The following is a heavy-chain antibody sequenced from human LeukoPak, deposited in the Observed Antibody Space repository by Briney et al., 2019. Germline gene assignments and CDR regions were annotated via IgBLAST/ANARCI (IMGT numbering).Heavy chain of an antibody. V-gene: IGHV3-66*01. CDR1: GFSVSSNY. D-gene: IGHD1-26*01. CDR3: ARDHSRTYGALDL. J-gene: IGHJ3*01. Sequence: GGSLRLSCTSSGFSVSSNYMNWVRQAPGKGLEWISVIYSGGSSYSADSLKDRFTISRDNSKNTLYLQMSRLRAEDTAVYYCARDHSRTYGALDLWGQGTMVTVSS. CDR2: IYSGGSS.